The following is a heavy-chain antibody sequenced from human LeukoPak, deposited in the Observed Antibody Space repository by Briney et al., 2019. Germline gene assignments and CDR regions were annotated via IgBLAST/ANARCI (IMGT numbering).Heavy chain of an antibody. CDR1: GFTFSSDW. J-gene: IGHJ4*02. D-gene: IGHD2-15*01. Sequence: GGSLRLSCAPSGFTFSSDWMSWARQAPGKGLEWVSAISGSGSRTYYVDSVKGRFTISRDNSKNTLYLQMNSLRAEDTAVYYCAKDGCNGGSGYDWAQGTLVTVSS. CDR3: AKDGCNGGSGYD. V-gene: IGHV3-23*01. CDR2: ISGSGSRT.